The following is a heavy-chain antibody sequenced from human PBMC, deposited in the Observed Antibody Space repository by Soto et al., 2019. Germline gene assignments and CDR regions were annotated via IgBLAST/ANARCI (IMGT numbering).Heavy chain of an antibody. CDR2: INAGNGNT. CDR1: GYTFTSYA. J-gene: IGHJ4*02. Sequence: QVQLVQSGAEVKKPGASVKVSCKASGYTFTSYAMHLVRKAPGQRLEWMGWINAGNGNTKYSQKFQGRVTITRDTSASTAYMELSSLRSEDTAVYYCARSIVVVTAADYWGQGTLVTVSS. V-gene: IGHV1-3*01. CDR3: ARSIVVVTAADY. D-gene: IGHD2-21*02.